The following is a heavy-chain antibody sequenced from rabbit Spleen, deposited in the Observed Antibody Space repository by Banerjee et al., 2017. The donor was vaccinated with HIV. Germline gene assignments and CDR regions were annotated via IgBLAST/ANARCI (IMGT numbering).Heavy chain of an antibody. CDR1: GVSLSDKDV. Sequence: QSLEESGGGLVKPGASLTLTCKASGVSLSDKDVMCWVRQAPGKGLEWIACIYSGVSGYTYYASWAKGRFTISKTSSTTVTLQMTSLTAADTATYFCARDTGSSFSSYGMDLWGQGTLVTVS. D-gene: IGHD8-1*01. V-gene: IGHV1S40*01. CDR2: IYSGVSGYT. J-gene: IGHJ3*01. CDR3: ARDTGSSFSSYGMDL.